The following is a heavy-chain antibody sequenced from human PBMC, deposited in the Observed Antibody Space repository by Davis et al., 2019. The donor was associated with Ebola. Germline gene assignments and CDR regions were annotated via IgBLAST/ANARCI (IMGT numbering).Heavy chain of an antibody. CDR3: AKDRGMTTVTTKHYFDY. J-gene: IGHJ4*02. CDR1: GFTFSSYA. Sequence: GGSLRLSCAASGFTFSSYAMSWVRQAPGKGLEWVSAISGSGGSTYYADSVKGRFTIPRDNSKNTLYLQMNSLRAEDTAVYYCAKDRGMTTVTTKHYFDYWGQGTLVTVSS. V-gene: IGHV3-23*01. CDR2: ISGSGGST. D-gene: IGHD4-11*01.